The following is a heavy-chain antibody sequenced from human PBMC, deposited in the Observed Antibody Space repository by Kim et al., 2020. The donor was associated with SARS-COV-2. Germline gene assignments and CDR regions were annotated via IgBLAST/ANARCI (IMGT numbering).Heavy chain of an antibody. D-gene: IGHD2-2*01. Sequence: SETLSLTCAVYGGSFSGYYWSWIRQPPGKGLEWIGEINHSGSTNYNPSLKSRVTISVDTSKNQFSLKLSSVTAADTAVYYCARGRLLIVVVPAAKGWYNWFDPWGQGTLVTVSS. J-gene: IGHJ5*02. CDR1: GGSFSGYY. V-gene: IGHV4-34*01. CDR2: INHSGST. CDR3: ARGRLLIVVVPAAKGWYNWFDP.